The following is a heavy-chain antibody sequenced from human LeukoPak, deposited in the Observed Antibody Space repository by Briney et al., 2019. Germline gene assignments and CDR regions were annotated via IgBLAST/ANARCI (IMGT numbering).Heavy chain of an antibody. D-gene: IGHD3-10*01. Sequence: SETLSLTCTVSGGSISSYYWSWIRQPPGKGLEWIGYIYYSGSTNYNPSLKSRVTISVDTSKNRFSLKLSSVTAADTAVYYCARDYGVSCYYGMDVWGKGTTVTVSS. V-gene: IGHV4-59*01. CDR1: GGSISSYY. J-gene: IGHJ6*04. CDR2: IYYSGST. CDR3: ARDYGVSCYYGMDV.